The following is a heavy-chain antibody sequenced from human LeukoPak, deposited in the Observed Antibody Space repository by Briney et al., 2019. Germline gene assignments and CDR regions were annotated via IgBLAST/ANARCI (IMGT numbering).Heavy chain of an antibody. D-gene: IGHD2-21*01. Sequence: SVKVSCKASGYTFTSYGISWVRQAPGQGLEWMGGIIPIFGTANYAQKFQGRVTITADESTSTAYMELSSLRSEDTAVYYCARDRFPPGVSAFDIWGQGTMVTVSS. CDR2: IIPIFGTA. CDR1: GYTFTSYG. V-gene: IGHV1-69*13. J-gene: IGHJ3*02. CDR3: ARDRFPPGVSAFDI.